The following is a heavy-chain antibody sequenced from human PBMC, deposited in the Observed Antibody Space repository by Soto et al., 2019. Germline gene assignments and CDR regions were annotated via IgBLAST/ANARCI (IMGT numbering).Heavy chain of an antibody. CDR2: ISYEGSIQ. CDR1: GFTFSSYG. J-gene: IGHJ5*02. Sequence: GGSLRLSCAASGFTFSSYGMHWVRQAPGKGLEWVAVISYEGSIQYYADSVKGRFTISRDNSKNTLYLQMNSLRDEDTAVYYCVKTGTPLYGPGRSWFDPWGQGTLVTVSS. D-gene: IGHD3-10*01. V-gene: IGHV3-30*18. CDR3: VKTGTPLYGPGRSWFDP.